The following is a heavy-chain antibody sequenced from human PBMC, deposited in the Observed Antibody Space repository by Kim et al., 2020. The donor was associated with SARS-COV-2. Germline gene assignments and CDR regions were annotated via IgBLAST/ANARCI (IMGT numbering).Heavy chain of an antibody. J-gene: IGHJ4*01. CDR1: GFTFDDYA. CDR2: ISWNSGSI. V-gene: IGHV3-9*01. Sequence: SLRLSCAASGFTFDDYAMHWVRQAPGKGLEWVSGISWNSGSIGYADSVKGRFTISRDNAKNSLYLQMNSLRAEDTALYYCAKGPTATIAVAGRTHFDY. CDR3: AKGPTATIAVAGRTHFDY. D-gene: IGHD6-19*01.